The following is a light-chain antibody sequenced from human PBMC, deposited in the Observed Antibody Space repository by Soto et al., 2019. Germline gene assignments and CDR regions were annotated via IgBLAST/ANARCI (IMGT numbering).Light chain of an antibody. CDR3: QQYNQWPPYT. CDR2: GAS. Sequence: EIVMTQSPATLSVSPGEGATLSCRASQSVGRTLAWYQQKARQSPSLLVYGASTRADGTAARCSGSGSGTEFTLSISSLQSEDVAVYYCQQYNQWPPYTFGQGTKVDIK. J-gene: IGKJ2*01. CDR1: QSVGRT. V-gene: IGKV3-15*01.